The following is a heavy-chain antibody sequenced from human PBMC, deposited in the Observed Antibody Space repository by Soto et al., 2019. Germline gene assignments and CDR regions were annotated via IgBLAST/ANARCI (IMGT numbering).Heavy chain of an antibody. J-gene: IGHJ5*02. CDR2: VSGDGNST. CDR3: ARGFAWFDP. CDR1: GFTFSSYA. V-gene: IGHV3-23*01. Sequence: PGGSLRLSCAASGFTFSSYAMSWVRQAPGKGLEWVSAVSGDGNSTYYADSVQGRFTISRDNSKNTLFLQMNNLRAEDTAMFYCARGFAWFDPWGQGALVTVSS.